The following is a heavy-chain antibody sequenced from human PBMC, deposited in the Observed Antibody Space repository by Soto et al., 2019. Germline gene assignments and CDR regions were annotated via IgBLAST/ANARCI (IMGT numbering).Heavy chain of an antibody. CDR3: ARYGGYSYGVDY. CDR2: IYYSGTT. Sequence: PSETLSLTCAVSGYSISSSNWWGWIRQPPGKGLEWIGYIYYSGTTYYNPSLKSRVTMSVDTSKNQFSLKLSSVTAADTAVYYCARYGGYSYGVDYWGQGTLVTVSS. CDR1: GYSISSSNW. J-gene: IGHJ4*02. V-gene: IGHV4-28*01. D-gene: IGHD5-18*01.